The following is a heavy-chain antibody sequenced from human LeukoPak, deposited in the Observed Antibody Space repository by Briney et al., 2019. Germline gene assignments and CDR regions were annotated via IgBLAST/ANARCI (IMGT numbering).Heavy chain of an antibody. CDR1: GGSISSSSYY. Sequence: SETLSLTCTVSGGSISSSSYYWSWIWQPPGKGLEWIGYIYYSGSTNYNPSLKSRVTISVDTSKNQFSLKLSSVTAADTAVYYCARDPQLRYWGQGTLVTVSS. CDR2: IYYSGST. V-gene: IGHV4-61*01. CDR3: ARDPQLRY. D-gene: IGHD1-1*01. J-gene: IGHJ4*02.